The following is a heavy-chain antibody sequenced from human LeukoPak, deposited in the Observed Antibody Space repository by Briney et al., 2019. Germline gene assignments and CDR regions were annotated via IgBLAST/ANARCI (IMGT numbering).Heavy chain of an antibody. Sequence: PSQTLSLTCAISGDSVSRNSAAWNWIRQSPSRGLXXXXRTXYRSKWHSDYXVSVKSRITINPDTSKNQFSLQLNSVIPEDTAVYYCARGFSSSWYGEDYFDLWGQGTLVAVSS. CDR1: GDSVSRNSAA. CDR2: TXYRSKWHS. J-gene: IGHJ4*02. CDR3: ARGFSSSWYGEDYFDL. D-gene: IGHD6-13*01. V-gene: IGHV6-1*01.